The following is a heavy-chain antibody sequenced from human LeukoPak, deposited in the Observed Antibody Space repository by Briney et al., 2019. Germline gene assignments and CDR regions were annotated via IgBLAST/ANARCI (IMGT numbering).Heavy chain of an antibody. CDR3: ARRGLEISAT. Sequence: SENLSLTCTASGGSISSSGSSYYWVWHRQRPGKGLKWIGSIIYGGSTYYNPSLKSRVSVSVDTSTNQFSLQLTSVTAADTAVYYCARRGLEISATWGQGTLVTVSS. D-gene: IGHD5-24*01. V-gene: IGHV4-39*01. CDR2: IIYGGST. CDR1: GGSISSSGSSYY. J-gene: IGHJ5*02.